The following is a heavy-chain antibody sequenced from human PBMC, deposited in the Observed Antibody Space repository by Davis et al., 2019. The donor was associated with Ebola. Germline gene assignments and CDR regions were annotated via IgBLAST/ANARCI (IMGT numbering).Heavy chain of an antibody. CDR2: INWNSGTI. J-gene: IGHJ3*01. V-gene: IGHV3-9*01. CDR3: ARNYFGAFDV. CDR1: GFTFDDYA. Sequence: SLKISCAASGFTFDDYAMHWVRQAPGKGLEWVSGINWNSGTIGYADSVRGRFAISRDNAKSSLYLQMNSLRADDTAVYYCARNYFGAFDVWGQGTMVTVSS. D-gene: IGHD3-10*01.